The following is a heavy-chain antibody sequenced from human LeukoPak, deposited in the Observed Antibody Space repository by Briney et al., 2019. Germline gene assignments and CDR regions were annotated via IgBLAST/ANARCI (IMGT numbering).Heavy chain of an antibody. J-gene: IGHJ4*02. Sequence: SETLSLTCAVSGYSISTDYHWGWIRQPPGKGLEWIGAMHHSGSTYYNPSLKSRVTISVDTSKNQVSLKLNSVTAADTAVYYCARDRSYYTFDYWGQGNLVVVSA. CDR3: ARDRSYYTFDY. V-gene: IGHV4-38-2*02. CDR1: GYSISTDYH. D-gene: IGHD3-10*01. CDR2: MHHSGST.